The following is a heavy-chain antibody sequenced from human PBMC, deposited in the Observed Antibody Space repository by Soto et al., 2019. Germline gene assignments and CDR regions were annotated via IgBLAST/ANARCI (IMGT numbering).Heavy chain of an antibody. CDR3: ARRLCSSTSCRTRPNWFDP. D-gene: IGHD2-2*01. V-gene: IGHV4-34*01. CDR1: GGSFSGYY. CDR2: INHSGST. Sequence: PSETLSLTCAVYGGSFSGYYWSWIRQPPGKGLEWIGEINHSGSTNYNPSLKSRVTIPVDTSKNQFSLKLSSVTAADTAVYYCARRLCSSTSCRTRPNWFDPWGQGTLVTVSS. J-gene: IGHJ5*02.